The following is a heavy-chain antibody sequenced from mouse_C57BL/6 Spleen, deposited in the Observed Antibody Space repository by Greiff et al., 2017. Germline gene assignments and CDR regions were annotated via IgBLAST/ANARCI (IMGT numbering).Heavy chain of an antibody. J-gene: IGHJ2*01. V-gene: IGHV1-81*01. CDR2: IYPRSGNT. Sequence: LVESGAELARPGASVKLSCKASGYTFTSYGISWVKQRTGQGLEWIGEIYPRSGNTYYNEKFKGKATLTADKSSSTAYMELRSLTSEDSAVYFCARREDDGGYWGQGTTLTVSS. CDR1: GYTFTSYG. D-gene: IGHD2-3*01. CDR3: ARREDDGGY.